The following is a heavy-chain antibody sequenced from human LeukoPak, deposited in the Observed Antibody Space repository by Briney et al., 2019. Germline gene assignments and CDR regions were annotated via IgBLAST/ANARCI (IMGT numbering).Heavy chain of an antibody. CDR1: GGSISSYY. J-gene: IGHJ6*03. CDR2: IYYSGST. CDR3: ARVRQDYGSGSYYYYYYMDV. Sequence: SETLSLTCTVSGGSISSYYWSWIRQPPGKGLEWIGYIYYSGSTNYNPSLKSRVTISVDTSKNQFSLKLSSVTAADTAVYYCARVRQDYGSGSYYYYYYMDVWGKGTTVTVSS. V-gene: IGHV4-59*01. D-gene: IGHD3-10*01.